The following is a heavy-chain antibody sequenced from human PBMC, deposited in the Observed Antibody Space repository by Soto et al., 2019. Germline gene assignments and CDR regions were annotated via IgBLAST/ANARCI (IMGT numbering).Heavy chain of an antibody. CDR2: ISPHNDRT. Sequence: GASVKVSCKASGYNFTSDVVGWVRQAPGQGLEWMGWISPHNDRTKYARRFQDRVTMTTETPTSTVYMELGSLRSDDTAVYYCARDLYYSSGRYFDHDAFDIWGQGTVVTVSS. J-gene: IGHJ3*02. D-gene: IGHD6-19*01. CDR1: GYNFTSDV. CDR3: ARDLYYSSGRYFDHDAFDI. V-gene: IGHV1-18*01.